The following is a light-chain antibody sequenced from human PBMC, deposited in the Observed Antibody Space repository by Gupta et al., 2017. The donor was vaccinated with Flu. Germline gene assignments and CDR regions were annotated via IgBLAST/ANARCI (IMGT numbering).Light chain of an antibody. CDR1: NISTKS. CDR2: DDG. J-gene: IGLJ3*02. Sequence: TAIISFGGGNISTKSVHWYQQRPGQAPGLVVYDDGDRPSGIPERFPGSNSGNTATLTISRVEAGDEADYYCQVWAGNSDHAEWVFGGGTKVTVL. CDR3: QVWAGNSDHAEWV. V-gene: IGLV3-21*02.